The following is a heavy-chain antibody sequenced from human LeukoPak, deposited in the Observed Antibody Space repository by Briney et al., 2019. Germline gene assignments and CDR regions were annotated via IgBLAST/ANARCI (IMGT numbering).Heavy chain of an antibody. CDR1: GFTFSSYS. Sequence: PGGSLRLSCAASGFTFSSYSMNWVRQAPGKGLEWVSYISSSSSTIYYADSVKGRFTISRENAKNSLYMQMNSLRAEDTAVYYCASRGSPNYYYYMDVWGKGTTVTVSS. V-gene: IGHV3-48*01. D-gene: IGHD1-26*01. CDR3: ASRGSPNYYYYMDV. CDR2: ISSSSSTI. J-gene: IGHJ6*03.